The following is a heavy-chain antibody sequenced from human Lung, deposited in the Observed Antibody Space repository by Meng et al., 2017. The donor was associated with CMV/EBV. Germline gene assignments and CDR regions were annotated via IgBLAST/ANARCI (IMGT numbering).Heavy chain of an antibody. Sequence: GESXKISCAASGFTFSSYEMNWVRQAPGKGLEWVSYISSSGSTIYYADSVKGRFTISRDNAKNSLYLQMNSLRAEDTAVYYCARLLSKGLIVVPAVSSDDWGKGTMVTVSS. CDR1: GFTFSSYE. CDR3: ARLLSKGLIVVPAVSSDD. J-gene: IGHJ4*01. D-gene: IGHD2-2*01. V-gene: IGHV3-48*03. CDR2: ISSSGSTI.